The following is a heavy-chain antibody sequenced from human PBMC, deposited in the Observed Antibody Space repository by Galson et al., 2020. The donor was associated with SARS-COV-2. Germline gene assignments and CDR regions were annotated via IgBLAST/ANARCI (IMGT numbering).Heavy chain of an antibody. D-gene: IGHD4-17*01. Sequence: GGSLRLSCAASGFTFDDYAMHWVRQAPGKGLEWVSGISWNSGSIGYADSVKGRFTISRDNAKNSLYLQMNSLRAEDTALYYCAKATQDELRWYPSNAFDIWGQGTMVTVSS. CDR1: GFTFDDYA. J-gene: IGHJ3*02. V-gene: IGHV3-9*01. CDR2: ISWNSGSI. CDR3: AKATQDELRWYPSNAFDI.